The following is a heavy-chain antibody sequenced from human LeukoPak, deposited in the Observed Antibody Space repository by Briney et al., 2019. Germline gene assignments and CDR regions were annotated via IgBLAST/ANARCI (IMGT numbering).Heavy chain of an antibody. J-gene: IGHJ5*02. CDR1: GYTFTSYA. CDR3: ARVPTYCSGGSCYSPVYWFDP. V-gene: IGHV1-3*01. Sequence: ASVKVSCKASGYTFTSYAMHWVRQAPGQRLEWMGWINAGNGNTKYSQKFQGRVTITRDTSASTAYMELSSLRSEDTAVYYCARVPTYCSGGSCYSPVYWFDPWGQGTLVTVSS. D-gene: IGHD2-15*01. CDR2: INAGNGNT.